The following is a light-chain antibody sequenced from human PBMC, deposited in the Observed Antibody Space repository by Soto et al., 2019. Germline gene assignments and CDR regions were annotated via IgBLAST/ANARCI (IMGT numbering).Light chain of an antibody. Sequence: EVVMTQSPATLSVSPGERATLSCRASRGIGSTLAWYQQKPGQTPRLLIYDTSTRATGVPARFIGSASGTEFTLTITSLLSEDFAVYYCQHYVNWPLTFGGGTRVENK. J-gene: IGKJ4*01. CDR2: DTS. V-gene: IGKV3-15*01. CDR1: RGIGST. CDR3: QHYVNWPLT.